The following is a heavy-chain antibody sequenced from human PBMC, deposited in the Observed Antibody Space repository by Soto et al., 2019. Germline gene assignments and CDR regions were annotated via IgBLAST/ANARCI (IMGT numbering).Heavy chain of an antibody. CDR2: IYYSGIT. D-gene: IGHD3-22*01. J-gene: IGHJ3*02. CDR1: GDSIRINSHY. Sequence: PSETLSLTCTVSGDSIRINSHYWGCIRQPPGKGPEWIGKIYYSGITYSNPSLKSRVSISVDTSKNQFSLKLSSVTAADTAVYYCARLSTSIVVVTMRGRSFDIWGQGTMVTVSS. V-gene: IGHV4-39*01. CDR3: ARLSTSIVVVTMRGRSFDI.